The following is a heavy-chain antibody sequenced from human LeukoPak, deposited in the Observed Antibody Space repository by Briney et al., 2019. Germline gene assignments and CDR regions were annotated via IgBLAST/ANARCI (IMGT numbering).Heavy chain of an antibody. CDR3: ARGGHGDAAGAFDI. D-gene: IGHD4-17*01. J-gene: IGHJ3*02. CDR1: GFTFTTHS. V-gene: IGHV3-21*06. Sequence: GGSLRLSCAASGFTFTTHSMSWVRQAPGKGMEGVSSISSSSSYIYYADSVKGQFTISRDNAKNSLYLQMNSLRADDTAVYCCARGGHGDAAGAFDIWGQGTMVTVSS. CDR2: ISSSSSYI.